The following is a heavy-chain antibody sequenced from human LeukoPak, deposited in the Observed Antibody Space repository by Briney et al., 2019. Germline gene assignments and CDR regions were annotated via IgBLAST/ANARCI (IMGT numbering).Heavy chain of an antibody. CDR3: ARDYYGSGSYSPIYWYFDL. J-gene: IGHJ2*01. CDR1: GFTFSSYE. V-gene: IGHV3-48*03. D-gene: IGHD3-10*01. CDR2: ISSSGSTI. Sequence: PGGSLRLSCAASGFTFSSYEMNWVRQAPGKGLEWVSYISSSGSTIYYADSVKGRFTISRGNAKNSLYLQMNSLRAEDTAVYYCARDYYGSGSYSPIYWYFDLWGRGTLVTVSS.